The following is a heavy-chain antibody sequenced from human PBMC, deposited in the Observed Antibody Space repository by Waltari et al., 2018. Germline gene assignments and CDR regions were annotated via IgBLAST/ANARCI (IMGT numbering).Heavy chain of an antibody. Sequence: QITLKESGPTLVKPTQTLTLTCTFSGFSLSTSGVGVGWIRQPPGKALEWLALIYWDDDKRYSPSLKSRLTITKDTSKNQVVLTMTNMDPVDTATYYCAHSKSSGLNFLDYYYGMDVWGQGTTVTVSS. CDR1: GFSLSTSGVG. D-gene: IGHD6-19*01. CDR2: IYWDDDK. CDR3: AHSKSSGLNFLDYYYGMDV. V-gene: IGHV2-5*02. J-gene: IGHJ6*02.